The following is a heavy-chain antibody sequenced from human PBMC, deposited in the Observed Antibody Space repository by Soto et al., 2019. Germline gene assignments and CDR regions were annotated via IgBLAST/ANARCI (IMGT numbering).Heavy chain of an antibody. D-gene: IGHD6-19*01. CDR1: GDSVSSNTAA. CDR2: TYYRSDWRH. Sequence: SQTLSLTCAISGDSVSSNTAAWNWIRSSPSRGLEWLGRTYYRSDWRHDYAVSVKSRITVNPDTSKNHFSLQLNSVTPDDTAVYYCARGVAGTGFDLWGQGTLVTVSS. CDR3: ARGVAGTGFDL. V-gene: IGHV6-1*01. J-gene: IGHJ4*02.